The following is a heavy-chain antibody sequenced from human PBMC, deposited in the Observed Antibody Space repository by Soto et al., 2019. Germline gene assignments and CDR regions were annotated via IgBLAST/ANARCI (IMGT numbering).Heavy chain of an antibody. Sequence: QVQLQESGPGLVKPSGTLSLTCAVSSASLSSTNWWSWVRQPPGKGLEWIGEIYHSGSTNYNPSLKSRVTLSVDKSKNQFSLNLSSVTAADTAVYYCARRGYYFASGSFFDSWGQGTLVTVSS. D-gene: IGHD3-10*01. CDR1: SASLSSTNW. CDR2: IYHSGST. V-gene: IGHV4-4*02. J-gene: IGHJ4*02. CDR3: ARRGYYFASGSFFDS.